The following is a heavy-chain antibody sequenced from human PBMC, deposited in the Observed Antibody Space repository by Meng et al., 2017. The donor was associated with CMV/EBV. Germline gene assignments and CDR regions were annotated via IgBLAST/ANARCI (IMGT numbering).Heavy chain of an antibody. D-gene: IGHD4-11*01. CDR1: GGALSDSCYC. CDR3: ARRYSTYVGGLDY. J-gene: IGHJ4*02. CDR2: ISYSGST. V-gene: IGHV4-39*01. Sequence: SGGALSDSCYCWAWIRQPPGRGLEWFVRISYSGSTCYDTSLQGRVTISVDTSQSQFSLKLTSVPAAATAVYYCARRYSTYVGGLDYWGQGTLVTVSS.